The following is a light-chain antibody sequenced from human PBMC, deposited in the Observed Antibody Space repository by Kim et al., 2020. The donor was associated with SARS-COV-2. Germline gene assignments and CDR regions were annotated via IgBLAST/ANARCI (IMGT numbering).Light chain of an antibody. Sequence: ASVGDRVTITCRASQDIKNYLAWYRQKPGKVPEVLIYAASILQSGVPSRISGSGSGTHFTLTINSLQPEDVATYYCQKYNSAPWTFGQGTKVDIK. J-gene: IGKJ1*01. CDR2: AAS. CDR1: QDIKNY. V-gene: IGKV1-27*01. CDR3: QKYNSAPWT.